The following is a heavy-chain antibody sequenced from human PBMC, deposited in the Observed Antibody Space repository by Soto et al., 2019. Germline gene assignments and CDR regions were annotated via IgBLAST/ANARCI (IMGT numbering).Heavy chain of an antibody. CDR1: GGSINSGGYY. D-gene: IGHD6-13*01. CDR2: MYYSGST. V-gene: IGHV4-31*03. Sequence: QVQLRESGPGLVKPSQTLSLTCTVSGGSINSGGYYWNWIRQHPGKGLEWIGYMYYSGSTYYNPFLRSRVIISADTSENHISRKLSSVTAADTAVYFCARGDRQSGYSSSWVFDYWGQGTLVNVSS. J-gene: IGHJ4*02. CDR3: ARGDRQSGYSSSWVFDY.